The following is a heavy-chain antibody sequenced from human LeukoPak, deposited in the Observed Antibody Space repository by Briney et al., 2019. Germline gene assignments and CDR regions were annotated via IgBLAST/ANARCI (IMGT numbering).Heavy chain of an antibody. V-gene: IGHV1-3*01. D-gene: IGHD5-18*01. CDR1: GYTFTSYA. Sequence: ASVKDSCKAPGYTFTSYAMHWGRQALGQRRGWMGWINAGNGNTKYSQKFQGRVTITRDTSASTVYMELSSLRSEDTAVYYCARDRYTAMVRGYFDYWGQGTLVTVSS. CDR3: ARDRYTAMVRGYFDY. J-gene: IGHJ4*02. CDR2: INAGNGNT.